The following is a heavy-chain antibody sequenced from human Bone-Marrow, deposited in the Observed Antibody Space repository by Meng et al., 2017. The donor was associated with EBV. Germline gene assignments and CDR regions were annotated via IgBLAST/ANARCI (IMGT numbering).Heavy chain of an antibody. V-gene: IGHV1-69*06. D-gene: IGHD1-26*01. Sequence: VVSGAEGNKRGSSVKASWMPAEGTFSSYAIRWVGQAPRQGLEWMGGIIPIFGTANYAQKCQGRVTITADKSTSTAYMELSSLRSEDTAVYYCARLYRPVSYHWYVDLWGRGTLVTVSS. CDR2: IIPIFGTA. J-gene: IGHJ2*01. CDR1: EGTFSSYA. CDR3: ARLYRPVSYHWYVDL.